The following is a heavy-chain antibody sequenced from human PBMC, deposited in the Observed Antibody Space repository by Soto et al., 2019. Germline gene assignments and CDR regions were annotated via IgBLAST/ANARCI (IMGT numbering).Heavy chain of an antibody. CDR2: IIPIFGTA. Sequence: QVQLVQSGAEVKKPGSSVKVSCKASGGTFSSYAISWVRQAPGQGLEWMGGIIPIFGTANYAQKFQGRVTITADESTSTAYMELSSLRSEDTAVYYCARQAKDGSGGIFYWGLYYYGMDVWGQGTTVIVSS. V-gene: IGHV1-69*01. CDR3: ARQAKDGSGGIFYWGLYYYGMDV. J-gene: IGHJ6*02. D-gene: IGHD3-10*01. CDR1: GGTFSSYA.